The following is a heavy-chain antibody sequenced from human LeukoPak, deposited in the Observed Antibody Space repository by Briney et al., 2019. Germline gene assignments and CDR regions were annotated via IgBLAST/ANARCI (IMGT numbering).Heavy chain of an antibody. J-gene: IGHJ5*01. CDR1: GFTFSTYE. D-gene: IGHD5-24*01. Sequence: GGSLRLSCAASGFTFSTYELNGVRQAPGKGVEWVSYISSSGTTIYNADSVKGRFTISRDNAKNSLYLQMNSLRAEDTAIYYCARETRRSDGYKSDNWFDSWGQGTLVTVSS. V-gene: IGHV3-48*03. CDR2: ISSSGTTI. CDR3: ARETRRSDGYKSDNWFDS.